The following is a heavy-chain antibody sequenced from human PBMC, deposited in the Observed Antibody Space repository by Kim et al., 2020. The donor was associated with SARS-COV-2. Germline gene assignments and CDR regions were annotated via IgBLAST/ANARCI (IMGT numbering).Heavy chain of an antibody. V-gene: IGHV5-51*01. J-gene: IGHJ3*02. Sequence: RYSPSFQGKVTISADKAISTAYLQWSSLWASDTAIYYCARCKLGRFDPFDIWGQGTMVTVSS. CDR3: ARCKLGRFDPFDI. D-gene: IGHD7-27*01.